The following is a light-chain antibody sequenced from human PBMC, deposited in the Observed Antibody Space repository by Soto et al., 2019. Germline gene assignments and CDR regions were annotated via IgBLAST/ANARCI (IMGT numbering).Light chain of an antibody. J-gene: IGLJ1*01. CDR2: EGS. CDR1: SSDVGSYNL. V-gene: IGLV2-23*03. CDR3: CSFAGNNTFV. Sequence: QSALTQPASVSGSPGQSITLSCTGTSSDVGSYNLVSWYQQHPGKAPKLMIYEGSKRPSGVSNRFSGSKSGNTASLTISGLQAEDEADYYCCSFAGNNTFVFGTGTKLTVL.